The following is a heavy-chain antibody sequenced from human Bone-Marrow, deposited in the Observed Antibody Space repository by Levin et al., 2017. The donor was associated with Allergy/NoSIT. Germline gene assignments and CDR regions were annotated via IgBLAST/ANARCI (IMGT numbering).Heavy chain of an antibody. D-gene: IGHD1-1*01. V-gene: IGHV7-4-1*02. CDR1: GYNLGRYA. J-gene: IGHJ2*01. CDR3: ASGVSSDSRERWWHFNL. Sequence: VASVKVSCKASGYNLGRYAMHWVRQAPGQGLEWMGWINTNTGNPTYAQDSTGRIVFSLDISVSTAYLQINSLKPDDTGVYYCASGVSSDSRERWWHFNLWGRGALVTVSS. CDR2: INTNTGNP.